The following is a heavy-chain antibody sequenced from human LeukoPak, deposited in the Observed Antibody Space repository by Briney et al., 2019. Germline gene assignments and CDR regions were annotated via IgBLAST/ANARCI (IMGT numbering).Heavy chain of an antibody. J-gene: IGHJ4*02. CDR2: ISGSGGST. Sequence: GGSLRLSCAASGFSFSDYSMSWVRQAPGKGLEWVSAISGSGGSTYYADSVKGRFTISRDNSKNTLYLQMNSLRAEDTAVYYCAKDRDYLDYWGQGTLVTVSS. V-gene: IGHV3-23*01. CDR3: AKDRDYLDY. CDR1: GFSFSDYS.